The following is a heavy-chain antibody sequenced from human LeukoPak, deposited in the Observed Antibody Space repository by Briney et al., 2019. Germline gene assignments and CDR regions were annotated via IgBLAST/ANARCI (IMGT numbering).Heavy chain of an antibody. CDR3: ASDYDSSGYYYH. D-gene: IGHD3-22*01. J-gene: IGHJ5*02. CDR2: IYYSGST. Sequence: SETLSLTCTVSGGSISSYYWSWIRQPPGKGLEWIGYIYYSGSTNYNPSLKSRVTISVDTSKNQFSLKLGSVTAADTAVYYCASDYDSSGYYYHWGQGTLVTVSS. CDR1: GGSISSYY. V-gene: IGHV4-59*01.